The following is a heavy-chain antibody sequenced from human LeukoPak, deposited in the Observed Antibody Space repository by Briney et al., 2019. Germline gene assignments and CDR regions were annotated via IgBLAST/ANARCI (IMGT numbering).Heavy chain of an antibody. CDR3: ARARRDFYYYYYMDV. V-gene: IGHV3-23*01. CDR2: ISGSGGST. Sequence: GGSLRLSRAASGFTFSSYAMSWVRQAPGKGLEWVSAISGSGGSTYYADSVKGRFTISRDNAKNSLYLQMNSLRAEDTAVYYCARARRDFYYYYYMDVWGKGTTVTVSS. J-gene: IGHJ6*03. CDR1: GFTFSSYA.